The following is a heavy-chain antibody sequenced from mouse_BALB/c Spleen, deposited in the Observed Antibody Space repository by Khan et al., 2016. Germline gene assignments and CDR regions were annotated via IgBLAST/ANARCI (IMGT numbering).Heavy chain of an antibody. Sequence: QVRLQQSGPELVKPGASVKISCKASGYTFTDYYVNWVKQKPGQGLEWIGWIYPGSGNTKYNEKFKGKATLTVDTSSSTAYMQLSSLTSEDTSVYFCASSQLRLRFAYWGQGTLVTVSA. CDR1: GYTFTDYY. D-gene: IGHD1-2*01. J-gene: IGHJ3*01. V-gene: IGHV1-84*02. CDR3: ASSQLRLRFAY. CDR2: IYPGSGNT.